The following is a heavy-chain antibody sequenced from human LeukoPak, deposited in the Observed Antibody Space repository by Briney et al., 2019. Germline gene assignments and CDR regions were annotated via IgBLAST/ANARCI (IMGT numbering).Heavy chain of an antibody. CDR3: ARPPHVARYYYDSSGYFDY. CDR1: GYIFTGYY. J-gene: IGHJ4*02. CDR2: INPNSGGT. D-gene: IGHD3-22*01. Sequence: ASVKVSCKTSGYIFTGYYMHWVRQAPGQGLEWMGWINPNSGGTNYAQKFQGRVTMTRDTSISTAYMELSRLRSDDTAVYYCARPPHVARYYYDSSGYFDYWGQGTLVTVSS. V-gene: IGHV1-2*02.